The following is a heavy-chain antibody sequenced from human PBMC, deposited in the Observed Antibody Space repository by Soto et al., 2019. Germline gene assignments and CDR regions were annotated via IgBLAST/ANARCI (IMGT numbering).Heavy chain of an antibody. V-gene: IGHV3-23*01. J-gene: IGHJ4*02. D-gene: IGHD1-26*01. CDR2: ISGSGGST. Sequence: EVQLLESGGGLVQPGGSLRLSCAASGFTFSSYAMSWVRQAPGKGLEWVSAISGSGGSTYYADSVKGRFTISRDNSKNTLYLQMNSLRAEDTAVYYCAKDSHLLPWWELRSHVDYWGQGTLVTVSS. CDR3: AKDSHLLPWWELRSHVDY. CDR1: GFTFSSYA.